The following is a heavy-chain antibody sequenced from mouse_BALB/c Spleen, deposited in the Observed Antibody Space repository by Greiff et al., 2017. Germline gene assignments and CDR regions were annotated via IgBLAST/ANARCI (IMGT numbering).Heavy chain of an antibody. Sequence: VQLKESGGDLVKPGGSLKLSCAASGFTFSSYGMSWVRQTPDKRLEWVATISSGGSYTYYPDSVKGRFTISRDNAKNTLYLQMSSLKSEDTAMYYCARRGHYFDYWGQGTTLTVSS. J-gene: IGHJ2*01. V-gene: IGHV5-6*01. CDR2: ISSGGSYT. CDR1: GFTFSSYG. CDR3: ARRGHYFDY.